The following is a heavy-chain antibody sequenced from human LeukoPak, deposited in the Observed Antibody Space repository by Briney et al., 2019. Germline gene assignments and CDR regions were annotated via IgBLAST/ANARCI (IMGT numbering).Heavy chain of an antibody. Sequence: TSETLSLTCAVYGGSFSGYYWSWIRQPPGKGLEWIGEINHSGSTNYNPSLKSRVTISVDTSKNQVSLKLRSVTAADTAVYYCARDPTTVTTIFDSWGQGTLVTVSS. V-gene: IGHV4-34*01. CDR3: ARDPTTVTTIFDS. J-gene: IGHJ4*02. CDR1: GGSFSGYY. D-gene: IGHD4-17*01. CDR2: INHSGST.